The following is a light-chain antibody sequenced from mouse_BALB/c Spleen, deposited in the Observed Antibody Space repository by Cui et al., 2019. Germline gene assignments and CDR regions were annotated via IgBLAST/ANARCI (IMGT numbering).Light chain of an antibody. CDR2: CAS. CDR1: QDMCTA. CDR3: QQYCSYPYT. V-gene: IGKV6-23*01. J-gene: IGKJ2*01. Sequence: DIVMTQPPKFMSTSVGERVSITWKASQDMCTALDWYQQKPGKSPKLLIYCASTRQDGVPYRFTGSGSGTDFTLNISNLQSEDLADYYCQQYCSYPYTFGGGTKLEIK.